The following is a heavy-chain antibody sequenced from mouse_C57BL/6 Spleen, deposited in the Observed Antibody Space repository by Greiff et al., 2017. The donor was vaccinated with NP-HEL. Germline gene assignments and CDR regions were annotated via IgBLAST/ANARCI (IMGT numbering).Heavy chain of an antibody. CDR3: AYDYRLSVYASYY. CDR2: ILPGSGST. Sequence: VQLQESGAELMKPGASVKLSCKATGYTFTGYWIEWVKQRPGHGLEWIGEILPGSGSTNYNEKFKGKATVTVATSSNTAYMQLSILTTEDSAISYCAYDYRLSVYASYYWGKGTSVTVS. D-gene: IGHD2-4*01. J-gene: IGHJ4*01. V-gene: IGHV1-9*01. CDR1: GYTFTGYW.